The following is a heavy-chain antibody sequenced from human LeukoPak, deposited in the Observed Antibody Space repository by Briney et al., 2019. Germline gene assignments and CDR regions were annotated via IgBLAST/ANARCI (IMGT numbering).Heavy chain of an antibody. V-gene: IGHV3-23*01. CDR1: GFIFSTYG. J-gene: IGHJ4*02. CDR3: AKHLTNTASLDY. CDR2: ISGSGGVP. Sequence: GGSLRLSCAASGFIFSTYGMSWVRQVPGKGLEWLASISGSGGVPHYADSAKGRLTISRDNSKNMVYLQLSSLRVEDTAVYHGAKHLTNTASLDYWGQGTLVTVSS. D-gene: IGHD2-8*01.